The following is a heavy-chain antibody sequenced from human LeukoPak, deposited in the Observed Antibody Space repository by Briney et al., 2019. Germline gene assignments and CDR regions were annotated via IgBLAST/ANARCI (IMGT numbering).Heavy chain of an antibody. CDR3: ARDYLYSSSWFDY. J-gene: IGHJ4*02. CDR2: ISSSSSYI. D-gene: IGHD6-13*01. V-gene: IGHV3-21*01. CDR1: GFTLSSYS. Sequence: GGSLRLSCAASGFTLSSYSMNWVRQAPGKGLEWVSSISSSSSYIYYADSVKGRFTISRDNAKNSMYLQMNSLRAEDTAVYYCARDYLYSSSWFDYWGQGTLVTVSS.